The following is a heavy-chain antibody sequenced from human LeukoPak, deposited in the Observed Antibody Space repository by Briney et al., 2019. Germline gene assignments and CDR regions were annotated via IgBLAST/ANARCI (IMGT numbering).Heavy chain of an antibody. Sequence: GGSLRLSCAASGFTFSTYEMNWVRQAPGKGLEWVSYISSSGNTIYYADSVKGRFTISRDNAKNSLYLQMNNLRDDDTAVYFCARVQTDSRGWYHFDYWGQGTLVTVSS. CDR2: ISSSGNTI. J-gene: IGHJ4*02. D-gene: IGHD6-19*01. CDR1: GFTFSTYE. CDR3: ARVQTDSRGWYHFDY. V-gene: IGHV3-48*03.